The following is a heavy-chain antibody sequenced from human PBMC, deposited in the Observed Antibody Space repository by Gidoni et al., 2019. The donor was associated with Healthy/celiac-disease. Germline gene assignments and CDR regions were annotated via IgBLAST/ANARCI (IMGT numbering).Heavy chain of an antibody. V-gene: IGHV3-48*03. D-gene: IGHD2-21*01. J-gene: IGHJ4*02. CDR2: ISRSGSTI. CDR1: GFTFNNDE. CDR3: ARGNSLDY. Sequence: EVQLVESGGGLVQPGWSLRLPCAASGFTFNNDEMNWVRRAPGKGLEWISYISRSGSTIYYEDSGKGRFTISRDNAKNSLYMKMNSLRAEDKALEYWARGNSLDYWGQGTLVTVSS.